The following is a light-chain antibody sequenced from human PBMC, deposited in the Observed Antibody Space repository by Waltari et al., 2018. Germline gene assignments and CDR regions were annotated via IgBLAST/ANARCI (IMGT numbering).Light chain of an antibody. CDR3: QQSSERPVT. V-gene: IGKV3-11*01. CDR1: QRISRN. Sequence: EIVLTQSPATLSLSPGERATLSCRSSQRISRNLGWYQQKLGQAPRLLIYDASNRATGILARFSGSGSGTDFTLTISSLEPEDFAVYYCQQSSERPVTFGGGTKLEIK. J-gene: IGKJ4*01. CDR2: DAS.